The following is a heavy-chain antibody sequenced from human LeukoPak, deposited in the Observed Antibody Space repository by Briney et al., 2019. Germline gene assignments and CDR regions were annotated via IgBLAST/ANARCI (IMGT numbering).Heavy chain of an antibody. J-gene: IGHJ4*02. CDR1: HGAISTFF. CDR3: ARVTTYYYDSSGSRFDY. V-gene: IGHV4-4*07. CDR2: VYATGTA. D-gene: IGHD3-22*01. Sequence: SETLSLTCSLSHGAISTFFWNWIRQPAGKPLEWIGRVYATGTANYNPSLQSRVTMSIDASQNQFSLKLTSVTAADTAVYFCARVTTYYYDSSGSRFDYWGQGTLVTVSS.